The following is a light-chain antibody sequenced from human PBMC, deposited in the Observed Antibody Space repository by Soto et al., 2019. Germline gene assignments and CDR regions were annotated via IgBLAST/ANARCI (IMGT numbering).Light chain of an antibody. Sequence: DIQMTQSPSSLSASVGDRVTITCRASQSISSYLNWYQQKPGKAPKLLIYAASSLKSGVPSRFSGSGSGTDFTLTISSLQHEDFASYYGQQRSSSPITFGQGTRLELK. J-gene: IGKJ5*01. CDR3: QQRSSSPIT. CDR1: QSISSY. CDR2: AAS. V-gene: IGKV1-39*01.